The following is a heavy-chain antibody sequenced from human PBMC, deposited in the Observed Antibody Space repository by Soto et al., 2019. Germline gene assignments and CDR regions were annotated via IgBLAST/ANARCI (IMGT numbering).Heavy chain of an antibody. CDR2: ISGNGGRT. Sequence: EVQLLESGGGLVQPGGSLRLSCAASGFTFSSYAMKWVRQAPGKGLEWVSGISGNGGRTYYADSVKGRFTISRDNSKNRGYLQMNSLRAEETAIYYCAKVQRSMIVVALDAFDIWGQGAMVTVSS. V-gene: IGHV3-23*01. J-gene: IGHJ3*02. CDR3: AKVQRSMIVVALDAFDI. D-gene: IGHD3-22*01. CDR1: GFTFSSYA.